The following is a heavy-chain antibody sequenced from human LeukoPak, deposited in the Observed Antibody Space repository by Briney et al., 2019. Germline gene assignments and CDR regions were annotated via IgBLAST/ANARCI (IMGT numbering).Heavy chain of an antibody. D-gene: IGHD1-7*01. V-gene: IGHV3-11*01. Sequence: GRSLRLSCALSASTFSAYYMSWIRHPPGKLRGWVSYISTMGSTIFYASSGTGRFTISRRNAKKSLYLQINSLRAEDTAVYYCAREARGHNWNSIDYWGQGTLVTVSS. J-gene: IGHJ4*02. CDR1: ASTFSAYY. CDR3: AREARGHNWNSIDY. CDR2: ISTMGSTI.